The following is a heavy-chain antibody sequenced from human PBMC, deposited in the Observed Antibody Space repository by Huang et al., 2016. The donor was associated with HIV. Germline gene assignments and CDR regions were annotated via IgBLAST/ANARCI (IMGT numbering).Heavy chain of an antibody. J-gene: IGHJ4*02. CDR2: ITHSGST. CDR1: GGSFSGYY. D-gene: IGHD3-10*01. CDR3: ARAPHYGSGSYYY. V-gene: IGHV4-34*01. Sequence: QVQLHQWGAGLLKPSETLSLTCVVYGGSFSGYYWRWIRQPPGKGLEWIGEITHSGSTNYNPSLKSRVTISEETSKNQFALKLSSVTAADTAVYYCARAPHYGSGSYYYWGQGTLVTVSS.